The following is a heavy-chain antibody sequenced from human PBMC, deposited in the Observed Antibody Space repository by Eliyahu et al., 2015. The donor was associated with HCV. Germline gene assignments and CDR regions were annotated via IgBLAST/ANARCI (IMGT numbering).Heavy chain of an antibody. CDR3: ARVIAVAGYAFDI. Sequence: EVQLVXSGGGLIQPGGSLRLSCAASGFTVSSNYMSWVRQAPGKGLEWVSVIYSGGSTYYADSVKGRFTISRDNSKNTLYLQMNSLRAEDTAVYYCARVIAVAGYAFDIWGQGTMVTVSS. D-gene: IGHD6-19*01. J-gene: IGHJ3*02. V-gene: IGHV3-53*01. CDR1: GFTVSSNY. CDR2: IYSGGST.